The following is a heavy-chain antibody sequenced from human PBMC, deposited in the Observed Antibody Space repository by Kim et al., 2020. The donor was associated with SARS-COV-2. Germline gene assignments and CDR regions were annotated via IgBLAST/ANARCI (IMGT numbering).Heavy chain of an antibody. V-gene: IGHV1-69*13. CDR3: AREFAPNNNWFDP. CDR2: IIPIFGTA. D-gene: IGHD3-10*01. J-gene: IGHJ5*02. Sequence: SVKVSCKASGGTFSSYAISWVRQAPGQGLEWMGGIIPIFGTANYAQKFQGRVTITADESTSTAYMELSSLRSEDTAVYYCAREFAPNNNWFDPWGQGTLVTVSS. CDR1: GGTFSSYA.